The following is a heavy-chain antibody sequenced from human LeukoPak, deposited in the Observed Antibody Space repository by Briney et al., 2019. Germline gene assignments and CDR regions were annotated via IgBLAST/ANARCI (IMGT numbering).Heavy chain of an antibody. CDR3: ARDGVRGVERTRNYYYYYMDV. CDR1: GYTFTGYY. CDR2: INPNSGGT. J-gene: IGHJ6*03. V-gene: IGHV1-2*02. Sequence: GASVKVSCKASGYTFTGYYMHWVRQAPGQGLEWMGWINPNSGGTNYAQKFQGRVTMTRDTSISTAYMELSRLRSDDTAVYYCARDGVRGVERTRNYYYYYMDVWGKGTTVTISS. D-gene: IGHD3-10*01.